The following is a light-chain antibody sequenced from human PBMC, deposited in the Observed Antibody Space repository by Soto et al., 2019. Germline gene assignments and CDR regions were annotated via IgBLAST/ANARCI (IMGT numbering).Light chain of an antibody. CDR1: SSDVGGYNY. J-gene: IGLJ1*01. V-gene: IGLV2-8*01. Sequence: QSALAHPPSASGSPGQSVTISCTGTSSDVGGYNYVSWYQQHPGKAPKLMIYEVSKRPSGVPDRFSGSKSGNTASLTVSGLQAEDEADYYCSSYAGSNNSLYVFGTGTKVTVL. CDR2: EVS. CDR3: SSYAGSNNSLYV.